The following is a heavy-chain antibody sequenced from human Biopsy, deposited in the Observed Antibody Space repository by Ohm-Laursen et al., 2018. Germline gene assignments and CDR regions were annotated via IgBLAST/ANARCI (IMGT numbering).Heavy chain of an antibody. V-gene: IGHV4-38-2*01. CDR3: ARMKGRGYFDY. CDR1: GFSISSGFH. D-gene: IGHD2-15*01. J-gene: IGHJ4*02. Sequence: SETLSLTCGVSGFSISSGFHWAWIRQPPGKGLERIGFIYRTGTTTYNPSFKSRVAMAVDTSKNQFSLTLNSVTAADTAVYYCARMKGRGYFDYWGQGTLVNVSS. CDR2: IYRTGTT.